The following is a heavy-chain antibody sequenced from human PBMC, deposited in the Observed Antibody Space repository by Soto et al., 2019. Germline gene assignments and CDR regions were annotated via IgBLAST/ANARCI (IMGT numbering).Heavy chain of an antibody. Sequence: EVQLLESGGGLVQPGGSLRLSCAASGFTFSSFTMNWVRQAPGKGLEWVSGIGASGDTTCYADSVKGRFTISRDNSKNTVYVQMNSLRAEDTAIYYCAKDRVGSTWPYYFDYWGQGILVTVSS. CDR3: AKDRVGSTWPYYFDY. D-gene: IGHD6-13*01. J-gene: IGHJ4*02. CDR1: GFTFSSFT. V-gene: IGHV3-23*01. CDR2: IGASGDTT.